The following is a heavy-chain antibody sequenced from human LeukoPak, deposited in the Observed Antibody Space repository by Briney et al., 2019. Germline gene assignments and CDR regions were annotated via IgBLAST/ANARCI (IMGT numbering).Heavy chain of an antibody. J-gene: IGHJ4*02. Sequence: PSDTLSLTCAVYGGSFSGYYWSWIRQPPGKGLEWIGEINHSGSTNYNPSLKSRVTISVDTSKNQFSLKLSSVTDADTAVYYCARGRGGATIYWGQGTLVTVSS. D-gene: IGHD1-26*01. CDR2: INHSGST. CDR3: ARGRGGATIY. V-gene: IGHV4-34*01. CDR1: GGSFSGYY.